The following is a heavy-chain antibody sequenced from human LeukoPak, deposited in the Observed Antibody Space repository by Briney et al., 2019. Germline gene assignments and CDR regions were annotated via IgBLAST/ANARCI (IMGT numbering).Heavy chain of an antibody. J-gene: IGHJ6*03. CDR3: ARQVRGARAYYYYYYMDV. CDR2: INHSGST. CDR1: GGSISSYY. Sequence: SETLSLTCTVSGGSISSYYWSWIRQPPGKGLEWIGEINHSGSTNYNPSLKSRVTISVDTSKNQFSLKLSSVTAADTAVYYCARQVRGARAYYYYYYMDVWGKGTTVTISS. V-gene: IGHV4-34*01. D-gene: IGHD3-10*01.